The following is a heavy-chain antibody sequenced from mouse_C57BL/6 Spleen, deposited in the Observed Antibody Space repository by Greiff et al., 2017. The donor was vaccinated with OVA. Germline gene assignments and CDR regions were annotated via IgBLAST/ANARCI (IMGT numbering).Heavy chain of an antibody. Sequence: QVQLQQSGAELVRPGASVKMSCKASGYTFTSYTMHWVKQRPGQGLEWIGYINPSSGYTKYNQKFKDKDTLTADKSSSTAYMQLSSLTSEDSAVYYCARELSYAMDYWGQGTSVTVSS. CDR2: INPSSGYT. J-gene: IGHJ4*01. CDR3: ARELSYAMDY. V-gene: IGHV1-4*01. CDR1: GYTFTSYT. D-gene: IGHD1-3*01.